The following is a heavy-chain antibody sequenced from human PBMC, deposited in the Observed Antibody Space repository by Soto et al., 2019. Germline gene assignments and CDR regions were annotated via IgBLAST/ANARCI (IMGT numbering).Heavy chain of an antibody. D-gene: IGHD2-2*01. CDR2: INHSGST. V-gene: IGHV4-34*01. CDR1: GGSFSGYY. CDR3: ARVGCSSTSGYWGIYYYYYYMDV. J-gene: IGHJ6*03. Sequence: SETLSLTCAVYGGSFSGYYWSWIRQPPGKGLEWIGEINHSGSTNYNPSLKSRVTISVDTSKNQFSLKLSPVTAADTAVYYCARVGCSSTSGYWGIYYYYYYMDVWGKGTTVTVSS.